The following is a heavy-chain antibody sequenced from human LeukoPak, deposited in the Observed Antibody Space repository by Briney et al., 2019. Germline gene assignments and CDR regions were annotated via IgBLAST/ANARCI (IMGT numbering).Heavy chain of an antibody. D-gene: IGHD3-22*01. CDR2: IKQDGSEK. CDR1: GFTFSSYA. V-gene: IGHV3-7*01. Sequence: GGSLRLSCAASGFTFSSYAMNWVRQAPGKGLEWVANIKQDGSEKYYVDSVKGRFTISRDNAKNSLYLQMNSLRAEDTAVYYCAGESSGYYGYYYGMDVWGQGTTVTVSS. CDR3: AGESSGYYGYYYGMDV. J-gene: IGHJ6*02.